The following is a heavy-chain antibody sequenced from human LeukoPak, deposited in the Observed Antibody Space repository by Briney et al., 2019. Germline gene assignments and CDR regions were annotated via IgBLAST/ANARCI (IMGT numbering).Heavy chain of an antibody. J-gene: IGHJ4*02. CDR2: ISWNSGSI. D-gene: IGHD3-22*01. V-gene: IGHV3-9*01. CDR3: ARGLHYYDSSGSLNYFDY. CDR1: GFTFDDYA. Sequence: GGSLRLSCAAPGFTFDDYAMHWVRQAPGKGLEWVSGISWNSGSIGYADSVKGRFTISRDNAKNSLYLQMNSLRAEDTALYHCARGLHYYDSSGSLNYFDYWGQGTLVTVSS.